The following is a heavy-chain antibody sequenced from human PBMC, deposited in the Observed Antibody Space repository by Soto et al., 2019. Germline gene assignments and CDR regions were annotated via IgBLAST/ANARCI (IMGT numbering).Heavy chain of an antibody. D-gene: IGHD4-4*01. V-gene: IGHV3-15*01. CDR2: IKSKTDGGTT. CDR3: TTEFSNCVDAFDF. J-gene: IGHJ4*02. CDR1: GFTFSNAW. Sequence: GGSLRLSCAASGFTFSNAWMSWVRQAPGKGLEWVGRIKSKTDGGTTDYAAPVKGRCTISRDDSKNTLYLQMNSLKTEDTAVYYCTTEFSNCVDAFDFWGQGTLVTVSS.